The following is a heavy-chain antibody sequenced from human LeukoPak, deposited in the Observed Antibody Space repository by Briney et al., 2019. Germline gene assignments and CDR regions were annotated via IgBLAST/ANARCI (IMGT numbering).Heavy chain of an antibody. Sequence: PGGSLRLSCAASGFSFSSSNMNWVRQAPGKGLEWVSGIIGGGGSTYYADSVKGRFTISGDNSRNTLFLQMNSLRAEDTAVYYCAHGAMYQLDYWGQGTLVTVSS. V-gene: IGHV3-23*01. J-gene: IGHJ4*02. CDR2: IIGGGGST. D-gene: IGHD2-2*01. CDR1: GFSFSSSN. CDR3: AHGAMYQLDY.